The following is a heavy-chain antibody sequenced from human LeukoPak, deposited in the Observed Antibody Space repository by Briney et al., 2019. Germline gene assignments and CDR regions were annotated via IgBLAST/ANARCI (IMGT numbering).Heavy chain of an antibody. V-gene: IGHV4-4*07. D-gene: IGHD5-24*01. CDR2: IYTSGST. J-gene: IGHJ4*02. Sequence: PSETLSLTCTVSVGSITSYYWSWIRQPAGKGLEWIGRIYTSGSTNYNPSLKSRVTMSVDTSKNQFSLELSSVTAADTAVYYCARGRDGYNYEYYFDYWGQGTLVTVSS. CDR1: VGSITSYY. CDR3: ARGRDGYNYEYYFDY.